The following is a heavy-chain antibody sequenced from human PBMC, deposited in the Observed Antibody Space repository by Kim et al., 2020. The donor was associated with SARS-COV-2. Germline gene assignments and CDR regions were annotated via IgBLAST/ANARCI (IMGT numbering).Heavy chain of an antibody. CDR1: GPNFDIYS. CDR3: ASGAVYYYDW. J-gene: IGHJ4*02. V-gene: IGHV3-30-3*01. Sequence: GGSLRLSCAASGPNFDIYSMHWVRQAPGKGLEWLAVVPHDGSSKHYADSVKGRFTISRDNSKKTVSLQMNSLRAEDTAMYYCASGAVYYYDWWGQGTLVT. D-gene: IGHD3-10*01. CDR2: VPHDGSSK.